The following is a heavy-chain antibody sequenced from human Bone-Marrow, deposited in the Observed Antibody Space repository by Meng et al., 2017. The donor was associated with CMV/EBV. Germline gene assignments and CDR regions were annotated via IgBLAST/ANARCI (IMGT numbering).Heavy chain of an antibody. CDR1: GFTFSDYY. D-gene: IGHD5-24*01. V-gene: IGHV3-11*01. J-gene: IGHJ4*02. CDR3: ARAKRDGYNWGLSFDY. CDR2: ISSSGSTI. Sequence: GGSLRLSCAASGFTFSDYYMSWIRQAPGKGLEWVSYISSSGSTIYYADSVKGRFTISRDNAKNSLYLQMNSLRAEDTAVYYCARAKRDGYNWGLSFDYWGQGTRVTGSS.